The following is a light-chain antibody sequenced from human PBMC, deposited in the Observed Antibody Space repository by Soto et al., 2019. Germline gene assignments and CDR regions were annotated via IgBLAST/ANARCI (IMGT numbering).Light chain of an antibody. CDR2: KDS. V-gene: IGLV3-25*02. Sequence: ELTQPPSVSVSPGQTARITCSGDALPNEYAYWYQQKPGQAPVVVIYKDSERPSGIPERFSGSSSGTTVTLTISGVQAEDEADYYCQSADSSGSYVFGTGTKVTVL. CDR1: ALPNEY. CDR3: QSADSSGSYV. J-gene: IGLJ1*01.